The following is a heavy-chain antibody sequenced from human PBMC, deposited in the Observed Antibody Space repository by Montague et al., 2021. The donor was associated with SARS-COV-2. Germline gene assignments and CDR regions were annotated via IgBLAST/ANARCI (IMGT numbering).Heavy chain of an antibody. CDR3: ARDERQWLRLYPYYFDY. D-gene: IGHD5-12*01. V-gene: IGHV4-39*02. Sequence: SETLSLTCTVSGGSISSSSYYWGWIRQPPGKGLEWIGCNYYNGSTNYNPSLKSRVTISVDTSKNQFSLTLSSVTAADTAVYYCARDERQWLRLYPYYFDYWGQGTLVTVSS. CDR1: GGSISSSSYY. CDR2: NYYNGST. J-gene: IGHJ4*02.